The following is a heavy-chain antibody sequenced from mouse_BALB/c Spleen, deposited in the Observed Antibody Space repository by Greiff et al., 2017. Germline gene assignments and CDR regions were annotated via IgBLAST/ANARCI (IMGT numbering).Heavy chain of an antibody. CDR1: GFSLTSYG. CDR2: IWAGGST. J-gene: IGHJ4*01. CDR3: ARGGTTPYYYAMDY. V-gene: IGHV2-9*02. D-gene: IGHD1-1*01. Sequence: VKLMESGPGLVAPSQSLSITCTVSGFSLTSYGVHWVRQPPGKGLEWLGVIWAGGSTNYNSALMSRLSISKDNSKSQVFLKMNSLQTDDTAMYYCARGGTTPYYYAMDYWGQGTSVTVSS.